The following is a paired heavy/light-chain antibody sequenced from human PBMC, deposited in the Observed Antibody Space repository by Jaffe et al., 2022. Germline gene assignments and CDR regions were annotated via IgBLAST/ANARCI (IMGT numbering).Heavy chain of an antibody. CDR3: ARSHGARKLDY. J-gene: IGHJ4*02. D-gene: IGHD4-17*01. CDR1: GYTFTGFF. V-gene: IGHV1-2*06. Sequence: QVQLVQSGAEVKTPGASMKVSCKPSGYTFTGFFIHWVRQAPGQGLEWMGRINPNTADTTLSQKFQGRVTLTRVTAITTFYMEVTGLTSEDTAVYYCARSHGARKLDYWGQGTLLTVSS. CDR2: INPNTADT.
Light chain of an antibody. CDR1: DTVNNY. V-gene: IGKV1-39*01. CDR2: AAS. Sequence: DIQMTQSPSSLSASVGDRVTITCRASDTVNNYLNWYQQKPGKAPDLLMYAASSLQSGVPSRFSGSGSETNFTLTIRSLQPEDFATYYCQQTYITPWTFGQGTKVDIK. J-gene: IGKJ1*01. CDR3: QQTYITPWT.